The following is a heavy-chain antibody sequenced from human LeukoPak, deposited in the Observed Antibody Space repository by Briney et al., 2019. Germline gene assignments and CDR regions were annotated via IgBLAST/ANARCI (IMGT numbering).Heavy chain of an antibody. Sequence: GGSLRLSCAASGFTVSSNYMSWVRQAPGKGLEWVSVIYSGGSTYYADSVKGRFTISRDNSKNTLYLQMNSLRAEDTAAYYCARSDFGALLVDTAMDKYYYGMDVWGKGTTVTVSS. D-gene: IGHD5-18*01. CDR1: GFTVSSNY. CDR2: IYSGGST. V-gene: IGHV3-53*01. CDR3: ARSDFGALLVDTAMDKYYYGMDV. J-gene: IGHJ6*04.